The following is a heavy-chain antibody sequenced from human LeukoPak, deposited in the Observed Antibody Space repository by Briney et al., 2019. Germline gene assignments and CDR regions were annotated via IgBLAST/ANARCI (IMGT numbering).Heavy chain of an antibody. CDR1: GFTFSSYA. CDR2: ISGSGGST. Sequence: GGSLRLSCAASGFTFSSYAMSWLRQAPGKGLEWVSAISGSGGSTYYADSVKGRFTISRDNSKNTLYLQMNSLRAEDTAVYYCAKSRGYSYGLPYYFDYWGQGTLVTVSS. V-gene: IGHV3-23*01. CDR3: AKSRGYSYGLPYYFDY. D-gene: IGHD5-18*01. J-gene: IGHJ4*02.